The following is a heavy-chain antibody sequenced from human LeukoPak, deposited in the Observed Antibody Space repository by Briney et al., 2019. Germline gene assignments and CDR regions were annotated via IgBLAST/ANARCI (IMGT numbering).Heavy chain of an antibody. D-gene: IGHD3-10*01. CDR1: GGSISSYY. CDR3: AGRLGFRVYYGSGSPFDY. V-gene: IGHV4-59*12. CDR2: IYYSGST. J-gene: IGHJ4*02. Sequence: SETLSLTCTVSGGSISSYYWSWIRQPPGKGLQWIGYIYYSGSTNYNPSLKSRVTISVDTSKNQFSLKLSSVTAADTAVYYCAGRLGFRVYYGSGSPFDYWGQGTLVTVSS.